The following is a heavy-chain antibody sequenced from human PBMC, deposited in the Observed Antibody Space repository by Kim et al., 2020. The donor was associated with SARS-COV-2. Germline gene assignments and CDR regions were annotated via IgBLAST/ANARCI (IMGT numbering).Heavy chain of an antibody. Sequence: SETLSLTCTVSGGSISSGGYYWSWLRQHPGKGLEWIGYIYYSGSTYYNPSLKSRVTISVDTSKNQFSLKLSSVTAADTAVYYCARGQGLITMIVVVVGAFDYWGQGTLVPVSS. CDR1: GGSISSGGYY. V-gene: IGHV4-31*03. J-gene: IGHJ4*02. CDR3: ARGQGLITMIVVVVGAFDY. CDR2: IYYSGST. D-gene: IGHD3-22*01.